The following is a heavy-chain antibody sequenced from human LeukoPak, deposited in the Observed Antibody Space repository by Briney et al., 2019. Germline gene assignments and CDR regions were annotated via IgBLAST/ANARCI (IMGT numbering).Heavy chain of an antibody. D-gene: IGHD6-13*01. V-gene: IGHV3-48*01. J-gene: IGHJ3*02. CDR1: GFTLSTFT. Sequence: GGSLRLSCTASGFTLSTFTMNWVRQAPGKGLEWVSYISSSSSTVYYADSVTGRFTISRDNAKNSLYLQMNSLRAEDTAVYYCAKMDEYSSSWYYAFDIWGQGTMVTVSS. CDR3: AKMDEYSSSWYYAFDI. CDR2: ISSSSSTV.